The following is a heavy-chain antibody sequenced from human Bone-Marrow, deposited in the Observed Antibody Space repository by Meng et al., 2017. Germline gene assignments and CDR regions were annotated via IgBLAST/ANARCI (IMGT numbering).Heavy chain of an antibody. V-gene: IGHV3-9*01. CDR2: ISWNSGSI. J-gene: IGHJ4*02. D-gene: IGHD5-18*01. CDR1: GFTFDDYA. Sequence: SLKISCAASGFTFDDYAMHWVRQAPGKGLEWVSGISWNSGSIGYADSVKGRFTISRDNFNNTLYLQMNSLRAEDTAVYYCATDPRSSLDTAMVRRGSGRIGDYWGLGTLVTVSS. CDR3: ATDPRSSLDTAMVRRGSGRIGDY.